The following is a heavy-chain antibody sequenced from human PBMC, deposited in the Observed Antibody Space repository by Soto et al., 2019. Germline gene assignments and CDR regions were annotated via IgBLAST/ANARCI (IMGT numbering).Heavy chain of an antibody. J-gene: IGHJ6*02. Sequence: QVQLVQSGAEVKKPGSSVKVSCKASGGTFSSYAISWVRQAPGQGLEWMRGIIPISGTANYAQKFQGRVTITADESTSTAYMELSSPRSEDTAVYYCARSQGSSTSLEIYYYYYYGMDVWGQGTTVTVSS. D-gene: IGHD2-2*01. V-gene: IGHV1-69*01. CDR3: ARSQGSSTSLEIYYYYYYGMDV. CDR2: IIPISGTA. CDR1: GGTFSSYA.